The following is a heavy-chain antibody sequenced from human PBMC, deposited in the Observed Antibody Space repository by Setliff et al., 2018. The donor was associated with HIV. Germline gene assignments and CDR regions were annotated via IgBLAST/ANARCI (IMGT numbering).Heavy chain of an antibody. CDR2: IYHGGST. Sequence: PSETLSLTCAVSGGSISSSNWWSWVRQPPGKGLEWIGEIYHGGSTNYNPSLKSRVTISVDKSNNQFSLKLSSVTAADTAVYYCALRDSSGWYNYFMDVWGKGTTATVSS. CDR3: ALRDSSGWYNYFMDV. CDR1: GGSISSSNW. J-gene: IGHJ6*03. D-gene: IGHD6-19*01. V-gene: IGHV4-4*02.